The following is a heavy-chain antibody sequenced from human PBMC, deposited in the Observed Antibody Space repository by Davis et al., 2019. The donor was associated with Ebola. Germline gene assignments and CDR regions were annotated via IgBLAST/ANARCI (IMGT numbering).Heavy chain of an antibody. Sequence: PGGSLRLSCAASGFTFSGSAMHWVRQASGKGLEWVGRIRSKANSYATAYAASVKGRFTISRDDSKNTAYLQMNSLKTEDTAVYYCAKSRFPKEVHYFDYWGQGTLVTASS. V-gene: IGHV3-73*01. J-gene: IGHJ4*02. CDR1: GFTFSGSA. CDR3: AKSRFPKEVHYFDY. CDR2: IRSKANSYAT.